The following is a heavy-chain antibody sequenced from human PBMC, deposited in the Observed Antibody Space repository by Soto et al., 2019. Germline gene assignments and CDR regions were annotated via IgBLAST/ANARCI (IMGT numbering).Heavy chain of an antibody. Sequence: GGSLRLSCAVSGLTFRLYGIHWVRQAPGKGLEWVAFISYEGRNKYYADSVKGRFTISRDNYKNTLSLQLDSLRPEDTAVYYCAKGRDSTLLRWQYFDNWGQGTQVTVSS. J-gene: IGHJ4*02. CDR3: AKGRDSTLLRWQYFDN. CDR1: GLTFRLYG. D-gene: IGHD2-15*01. CDR2: ISYEGRNK. V-gene: IGHV3-30*18.